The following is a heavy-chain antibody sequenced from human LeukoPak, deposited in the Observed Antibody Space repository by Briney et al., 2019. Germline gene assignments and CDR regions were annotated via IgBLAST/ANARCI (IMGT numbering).Heavy chain of an antibody. CDR1: GFTFSSYW. Sequence: PGGSLRLSCAASGFTFSSYWMSWVRQAPGKGLEWVANIKQDGSEKYYVDSVKGRFTISRDNAKNSLYLQMNSLRAEDTAVYYCARDDYDILTGQTLPLYYGMDVWGQGITVTVSS. CDR3: ARDDYDILTGQTLPLYYGMDV. D-gene: IGHD3-9*01. CDR2: IKQDGSEK. V-gene: IGHV3-7*01. J-gene: IGHJ6*02.